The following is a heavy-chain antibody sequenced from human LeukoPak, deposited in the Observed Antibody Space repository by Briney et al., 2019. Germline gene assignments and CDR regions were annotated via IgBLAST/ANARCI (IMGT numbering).Heavy chain of an antibody. J-gene: IGHJ3*02. V-gene: IGHV4-34*01. CDR3: ARGGSNWGFAYDAFDI. D-gene: IGHD7-27*01. CDR2: INHSGSA. Sequence: SETLSLTCAVYGGSFSGYYWSWIRQPPGKGLEWIGEINHSGSANYNPSLKSRVTISVDTSKNQFSLKLSSVTAADTAAYYCARGGSNWGFAYDAFDIWGQGTMVTVSS. CDR1: GGSFSGYY.